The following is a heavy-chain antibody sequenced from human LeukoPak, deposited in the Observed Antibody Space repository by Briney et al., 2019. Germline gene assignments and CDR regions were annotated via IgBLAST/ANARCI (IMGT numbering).Heavy chain of an antibody. J-gene: IGHJ1*01. CDR1: GGSFSGYY. Sequence: SETLSLTCAVYGGSFSGYYWSWIRQPPGKGLEWIGEINHSGSTNYNPSLESRVTISVDTSKNQFSLKLSSVTAADTAVYYCAKKRKGIAAALGRYFQHWGQGTLVTVSS. CDR2: INHSGST. V-gene: IGHV4-34*01. D-gene: IGHD6-13*01. CDR3: AKKRKGIAAALGRYFQH.